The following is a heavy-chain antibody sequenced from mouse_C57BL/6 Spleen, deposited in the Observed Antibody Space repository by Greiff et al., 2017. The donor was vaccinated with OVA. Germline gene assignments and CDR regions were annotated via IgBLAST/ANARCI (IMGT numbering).Heavy chain of an antibody. CDR3: ARYVSYWYFDV. CDR2: IDPSDSYT. V-gene: IGHV1-69*01. J-gene: IGHJ1*03. Sequence: QVQLQQSGAELVMPGASVKLSCKASGYTFTSYWMHWVKQRPGQGLEWIGEIDPSDSYTNYNQKFKGKSTLTVDKSSSTAYMQLSSLTSEDSAVYYCARYVSYWYFDVWGTGTTVTVSS. CDR1: GYTFTSYW.